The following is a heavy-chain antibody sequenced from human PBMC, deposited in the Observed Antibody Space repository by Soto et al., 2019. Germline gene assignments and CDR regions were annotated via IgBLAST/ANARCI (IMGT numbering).Heavy chain of an antibody. CDR1: GFTFSSYG. CDR3: AREGRVGYYYVQDGSDNWFDP. V-gene: IGHV3-33*01. D-gene: IGHD3-22*01. Sequence: GGSLRLSCAASGFTFSSYGMHWVRQAPGKGLEWVAVIWYDGSNKYYADSVKGRFTISRDNSKNTLYLQMNSLRAEDTAVYYCAREGRVGYYYVQDGSDNWFDPWGQGTLVNVSS. J-gene: IGHJ5*02. CDR2: IWYDGSNK.